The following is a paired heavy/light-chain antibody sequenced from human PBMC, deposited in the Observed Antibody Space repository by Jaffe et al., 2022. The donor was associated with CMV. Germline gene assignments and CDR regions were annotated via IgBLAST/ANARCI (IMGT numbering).Light chain of an antibody. CDR2: EDN. Sequence: NFMLTQPHSVSESPGKTVIISCTRSSGSIASNYVQWYQQRPGGAPTTVIYEDNQRPSGVPDRFSGSIDSSSNSASLTISGLKTEDEADYYCQSYDSSNHHWVFGGGTKLTVL. CDR1: SGSIASNY. V-gene: IGLV6-57*04. J-gene: IGLJ3*02. CDR3: QSYDSSNHHWV.
Heavy chain of an antibody. CDR3: ARIWAVVVIASTTNWFDP. D-gene: IGHD2-15*01. J-gene: IGHJ5*02. Sequence: QLQLQESGPGLVKPSETLSLTCTVSGGSISSSSYYWGWIRQPPGKGLEWIGSIYYTGSTYYNPSLKSRVTTSVDRSKNQFSLKLNSVTAADTAVYYCARIWAVVVIASTTNWFDPWGQGTLVTVSS. CDR1: GGSISSSSYY. V-gene: IGHV4-39*01. CDR2: IYYTGST.